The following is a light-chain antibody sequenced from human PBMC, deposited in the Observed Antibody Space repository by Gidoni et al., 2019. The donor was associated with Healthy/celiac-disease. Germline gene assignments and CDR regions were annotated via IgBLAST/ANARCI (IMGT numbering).Light chain of an antibody. Sequence: IVLTQSPGTLSLSPGERATLSCRASQSVSSSYLAWYQQKPGQAPRLLIYGASSRATGIPDRCSGSGSGTDFTLTISRLEPEDVAVYYCQQYGSSLVTFGQGTKLEIK. CDR2: GAS. J-gene: IGKJ2*01. CDR1: QSVSSSY. V-gene: IGKV3-20*01. CDR3: QQYGSSLVT.